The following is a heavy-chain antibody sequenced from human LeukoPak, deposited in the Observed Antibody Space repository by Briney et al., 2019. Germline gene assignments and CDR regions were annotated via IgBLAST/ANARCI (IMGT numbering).Heavy chain of an antibody. D-gene: IGHD4-23*01. V-gene: IGHV3-23*01. J-gene: IGHJ4*02. CDR3: AKDRGDGNSLGY. CDR1: GFTFSSYA. CDR2: ISGSGGST. Sequence: GGSLRLSCAASGFTFSSYAMSWVRQAPGKGLEWVSAISGSGGSTYYAGSVKGRFTISRDNSKNTLYLQMNSLRAEDTAVYYCAKDRGDGNSLGYWGQGTLVTVSS.